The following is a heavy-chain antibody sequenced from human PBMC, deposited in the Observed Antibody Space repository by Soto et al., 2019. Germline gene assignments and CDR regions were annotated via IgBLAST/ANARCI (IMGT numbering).Heavy chain of an antibody. CDR1: GFSLSTTGVG. CDR3: AQRLRDSGLGLERANYFDP. Sequence: QITLKESGPTLVRPTQTLTLTCTFSGFSLSTTGVGVGWIRQPPGKALEWLALIYWDDDKRYSPSLKSRLTITKDTSKNVVILTMTNMAPVATATYYSAQRLRDSGLGLERANYFDPLGHGTLVTVSS. CDR2: IYWDDDK. D-gene: IGHD3-16*01. J-gene: IGHJ5*02. V-gene: IGHV2-5*02.